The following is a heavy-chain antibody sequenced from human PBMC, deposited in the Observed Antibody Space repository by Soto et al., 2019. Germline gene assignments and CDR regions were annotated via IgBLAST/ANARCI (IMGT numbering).Heavy chain of an antibody. CDR1: GFTFSSYG. CDR2: IWYDGSNK. Sequence: QVQLVESGGGVVQPGRSLRLSCAASGFTFSSYGMHWVRQAPGKGLEWVAVIWYDGSNKYYADSVKGRFTISRDNSKNTLYLQMNSLRAEDTAVYYCARELTDTAMVGEGYWGQGTLVTVSS. J-gene: IGHJ4*02. V-gene: IGHV3-33*01. CDR3: ARELTDTAMVGEGY. D-gene: IGHD5-18*01.